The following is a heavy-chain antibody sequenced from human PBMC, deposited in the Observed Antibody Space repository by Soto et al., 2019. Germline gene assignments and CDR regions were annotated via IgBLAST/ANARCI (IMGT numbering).Heavy chain of an antibody. CDR2: IHYSGST. D-gene: IGHD3-22*01. V-gene: IGHV4-59*08. J-gene: IGHJ4*02. CDR1: GDSISSYY. CDR3: GKCRLDSLIVAPD. Sequence: PSETLSLTCTVSGDSISSYYWSWIRQPPGKGLEWIGYIHYSGSTNYNPSLKSRVTISVDTSKNQFSLRLSSVTAADTAVYYCGKCRLDSLIVAPDWGQGTLVTVSS.